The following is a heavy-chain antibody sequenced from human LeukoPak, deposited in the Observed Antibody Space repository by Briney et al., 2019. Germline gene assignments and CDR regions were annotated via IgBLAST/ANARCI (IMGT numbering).Heavy chain of an antibody. D-gene: IGHD5-12*01. CDR1: GFTFSSYG. J-gene: IGHJ4*02. Sequence: GRSLRLSCAAPGFTFSSYGMHWVRQVPGKGLEWVAVIWYDGSNKYYADSVKGRFTISRDNSKNTLYLQMNSLRAEDTAVYYCATDRGYSGYDLIAPLDYWGQGTLVTVSS. CDR3: ATDRGYSGYDLIAPLDY. V-gene: IGHV3-33*01. CDR2: IWYDGSNK.